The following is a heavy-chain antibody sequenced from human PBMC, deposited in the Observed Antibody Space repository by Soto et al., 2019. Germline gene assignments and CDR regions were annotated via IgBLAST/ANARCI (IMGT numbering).Heavy chain of an antibody. V-gene: IGHV4-4*07. CDR1: AGSISTYY. CDR3: ARGGMAPAYYNAMDV. CDR2: IHTSGNT. J-gene: IGHJ6*02. D-gene: IGHD2-8*01. Sequence: PSETLSLTCTVSAGSISTYYWNWIRQSAGKGLEWIGQIHTSGNTNYDPALTGRVSMSLDASRNQFSLRLTSATAADTATYYCARGGMAPAYYNAMDVWGRGATVTV.